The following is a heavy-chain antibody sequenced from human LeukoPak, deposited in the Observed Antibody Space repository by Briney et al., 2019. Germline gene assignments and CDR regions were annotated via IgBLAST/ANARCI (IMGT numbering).Heavy chain of an antibody. D-gene: IGHD2-15*01. Sequence: SETLSLTCAVYGGSFSGYYWSWIRQPPGKGLEWIGEINHSGSTNYNPSLKSRVTISVDTSKNQFSLKLSSVTAADTAVYYCARDQCSGGSCYSFDYWGQGTLVTVSS. CDR3: ARDQCSGGSCYSFDY. CDR2: INHSGST. V-gene: IGHV4-34*01. CDR1: GGSFSGYY. J-gene: IGHJ4*02.